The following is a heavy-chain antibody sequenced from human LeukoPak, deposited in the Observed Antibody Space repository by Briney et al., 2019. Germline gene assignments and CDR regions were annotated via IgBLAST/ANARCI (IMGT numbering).Heavy chain of an antibody. CDR2: IFPDGTTT. D-gene: IGHD3-22*01. CDR1: GFIFSGSW. J-gene: IGHJ4*02. CDR3: ARPFEHDSIDI. V-gene: IGHV3-74*01. Sequence: PGGSLRLSCAASGFIFSGSWMDWVRQVPGKGLEWVSRIFPDGTTTTYADSVKGRFTISRDNTKNTLYLQMNSLRAEDTAVYSCARPFEHDSIDIWGQGTLVTVSS.